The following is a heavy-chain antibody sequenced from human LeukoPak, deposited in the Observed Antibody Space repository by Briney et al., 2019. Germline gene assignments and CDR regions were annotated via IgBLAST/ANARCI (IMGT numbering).Heavy chain of an antibody. CDR3: ARDRRGIVATTSYYYYMDV. D-gene: IGHD5-12*01. J-gene: IGHJ6*03. CDR1: GYTFTSYG. Sequence: ASVKVSCKASGYTFTSYGISWVRQAPGQGLEWMGWISAYNGNTNYAQKLQGRVTMTTDTSTSTAYMELRSLRSDDTAVYYCARDRRGIVATTSYYYYMDVWGKGTTVTISS. V-gene: IGHV1-18*01. CDR2: ISAYNGNT.